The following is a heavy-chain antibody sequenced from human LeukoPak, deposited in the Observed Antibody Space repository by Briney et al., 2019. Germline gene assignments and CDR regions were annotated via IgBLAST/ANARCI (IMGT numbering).Heavy chain of an antibody. J-gene: IGHJ4*02. D-gene: IGHD3-16*01. CDR1: GFTFSNYG. CDR3: AKDRFHMITLTSCFDY. V-gene: IGHV3-30*02. Sequence: GGSLRLSCAASGFTFSNYGLHWVRQAPGKGLEWAAFTRYDGSNKRYAESVKGRFTISRDNSKNTLYLQMNSLRAEDTAVYYCAKDRFHMITLTSCFDYWGQGTLVTVSS. CDR2: TRYDGSNK.